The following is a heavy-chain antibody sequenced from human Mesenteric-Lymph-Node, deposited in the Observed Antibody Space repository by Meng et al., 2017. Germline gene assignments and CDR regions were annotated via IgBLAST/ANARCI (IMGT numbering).Heavy chain of an antibody. CDR2: ISHSTPTT. CDR1: GFTFSDYY. CDR3: AREWGAFDSSGYIEY. Sequence: GGSLRLSCEASGFTFSDYYMSWVRQVPGKGLEWISYISHSTPTTYYADSVRGRFTISRDNAKNTLYLQMNSLRADDTAVYYCAREWGAFDSSGYIEYWGQGALVTVSS. D-gene: IGHD6-19*01. V-gene: IGHV3-11*04. J-gene: IGHJ4*02.